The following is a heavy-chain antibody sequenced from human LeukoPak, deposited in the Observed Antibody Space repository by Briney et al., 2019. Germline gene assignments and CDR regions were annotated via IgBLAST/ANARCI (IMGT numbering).Heavy chain of an antibody. CDR3: ARREDTAMVLDY. J-gene: IGHJ4*02. CDR1: GGSISSSSYY. D-gene: IGHD5-18*01. CDR2: IYYSGST. V-gene: IGHV4-39*01. Sequence: TSETLSLTCTVSGGSISSSSYYWGWIRQPPGKGLEWIGSIYYSGSTYYNPSLKSRVTISADTSKNQFSLKLSSVTAADTAVYYCARREDTAMVLDYWGQGTLVTVSS.